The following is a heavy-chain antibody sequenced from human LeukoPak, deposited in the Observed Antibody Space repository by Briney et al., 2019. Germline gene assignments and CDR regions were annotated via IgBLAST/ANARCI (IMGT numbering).Heavy chain of an antibody. CDR3: ARVGDTSGYNRRSGYGMDV. J-gene: IGHJ6*02. V-gene: IGHV7-4-1*02. CDR2: INTKTGTP. CDR1: GYTLSSYV. Sequence: ASVKVSCKASGYTLSSYVLNWVRQAPGQGLEWMGWINTKTGTPTYAQGFTGRFVFSLDTSVSTASLQISSLKAEDTAVYYCARVGDTSGYNRRSGYGMDVWGQGTTVTVSS. D-gene: IGHD3-22*01.